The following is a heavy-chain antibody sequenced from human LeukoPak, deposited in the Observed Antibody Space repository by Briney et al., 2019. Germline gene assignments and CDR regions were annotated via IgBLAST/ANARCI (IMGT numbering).Heavy chain of an antibody. Sequence: PGGSLRLSCAASGFSFRDYSIHWVRQAPGKALEWVSYISDSAMNIHYADSVKGRFTISRDNAKNSLFLQMNSLRDEDTAVYYCTRDLLTGDLDDVFDIWGQGTMVTVSS. V-gene: IGHV3-48*02. CDR3: TRDLLTGDLDDVFDI. CDR2: ISDSAMNI. J-gene: IGHJ3*02. D-gene: IGHD3-9*01. CDR1: GFSFRDYS.